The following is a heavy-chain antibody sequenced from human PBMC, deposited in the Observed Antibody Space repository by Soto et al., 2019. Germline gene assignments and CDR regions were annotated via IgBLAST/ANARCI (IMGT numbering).Heavy chain of an antibody. CDR2: IYPVDSDT. V-gene: IGHV5-51*01. J-gene: IGHJ6*02. CDR1: GYSFTSYW. Sequence: GESLKISCKGSGYSFTSYWIGWVRQMPGKGLEWMGIIYPVDSDTRYSPSFQGQVTISADKSISTAYLQWSSLKASDTAMYYCAIISRPNYYYYGMDVWGQGTTVTVSS. CDR3: AIISRPNYYYYGMDV.